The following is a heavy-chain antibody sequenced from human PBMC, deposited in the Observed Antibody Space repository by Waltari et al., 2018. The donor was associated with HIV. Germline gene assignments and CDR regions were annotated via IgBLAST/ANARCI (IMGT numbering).Heavy chain of an antibody. CDR2: INSDGSST. CDR3: ARDGSITGTRGWFDP. V-gene: IGHV3-74*01. J-gene: IGHJ5*02. CDR1: GFTFSSYW. D-gene: IGHD1-20*01. Sequence: EVQLVESGGGLVQPGGSLRLSCAASGFTFSSYWMHWVRQAPGKGLVWVSRINSDGSSTSYADSVKGRFTISRDNAKNTLYLQMNSLRAEDTAVYYCARDGSITGTRGWFDPWGQGTLVTVSS.